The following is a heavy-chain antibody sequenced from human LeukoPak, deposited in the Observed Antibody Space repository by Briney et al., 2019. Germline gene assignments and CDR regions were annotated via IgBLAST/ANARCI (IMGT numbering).Heavy chain of an antibody. J-gene: IGHJ4*02. CDR1: GFTFSSYG. CDR2: IRYDGSNK. D-gene: IGHD3-22*01. CDR3: AKGIYDSSGYYQSYYFDY. Sequence: GGSLRLSCAASGFTFSSYGMHWVRQAPGKGLEWVAFIRYDGSNKYYADSVKGRFTISRDNSKNTLYLQMNSPRAEDTAVYYCAKGIYDSSGYYQSYYFDYWGQGTLVTVSS. V-gene: IGHV3-30*02.